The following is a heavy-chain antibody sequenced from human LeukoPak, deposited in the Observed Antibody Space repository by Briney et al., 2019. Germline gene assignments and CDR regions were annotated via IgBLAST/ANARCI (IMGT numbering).Heavy chain of an antibody. CDR3: ARDLGGSGNEYAMDC. D-gene: IGHD1-26*01. CDR2: ISPNSGGT. Sequence: GASVKVSCKASGYTFTGYYMHWVRQAPGQGLEWMGWISPNSGGTNYAQKFQGRVTMTRDTSISTAYMELSRLRSDDTAVYYCARDLGGSGNEYAMDCWGKGTLVTVSS. J-gene: IGHJ4*02. V-gene: IGHV1-2*02. CDR1: GYTFTGYY.